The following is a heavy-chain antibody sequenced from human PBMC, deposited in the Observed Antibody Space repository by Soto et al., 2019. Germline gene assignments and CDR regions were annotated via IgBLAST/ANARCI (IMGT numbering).Heavy chain of an antibody. J-gene: IGHJ5*02. CDR3: AKDPYSSSYPRFFDP. Sequence: EVQLLESGGGLVQPGGSLRLSCAASGFTFSSYAMSWVRQAPGKGLEWVSAISGSGGSTYYADSVKGRFTISRDNSKNTMYLQVNSLRAEDTAVYYCAKDPYSSSYPRFFDPWGQGTLVTVSS. CDR1: GFTFSSYA. D-gene: IGHD6-13*01. V-gene: IGHV3-23*01. CDR2: ISGSGGST.